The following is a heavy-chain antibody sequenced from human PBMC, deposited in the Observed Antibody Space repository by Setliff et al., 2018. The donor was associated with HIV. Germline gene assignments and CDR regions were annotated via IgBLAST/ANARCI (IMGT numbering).Heavy chain of an antibody. CDR2: SGSGGDT. J-gene: IGHJ3*01. D-gene: IGHD3-10*02. CDR1: GFTFSSYG. CDR3: AADVRWPKDAFAF. V-gene: IGHV3-23*01. Sequence: GGSLRLSCAASGFTFSSYGMSWVRQAPGKGLEWISASGSGGDTYYADSVKGRFTISRDQSRSTLYLQMNSLRADDTAVYYCAADVRWPKDAFAFWGQGTMVTVSS.